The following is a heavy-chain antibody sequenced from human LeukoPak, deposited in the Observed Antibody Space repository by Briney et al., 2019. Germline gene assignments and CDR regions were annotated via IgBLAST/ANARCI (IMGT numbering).Heavy chain of an antibody. Sequence: GRSLRLSCAASGFTFSSFWMHWVRQAPGKGPVWVSCMNSDDSTTTYADSVKGRFTISRDNAKNTLYLQMNSLRVEDTAVYYCARGSKYSSSWYVDYWGQGTLVTVSS. CDR1: GFTFSSFW. J-gene: IGHJ4*02. CDR2: MNSDDSTT. D-gene: IGHD6-13*01. CDR3: ARGSKYSSSWYVDY. V-gene: IGHV3-74*01.